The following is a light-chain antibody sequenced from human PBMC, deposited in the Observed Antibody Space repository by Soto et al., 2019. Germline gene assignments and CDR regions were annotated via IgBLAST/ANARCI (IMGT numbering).Light chain of an antibody. CDR3: QQANSFPLT. CDR1: QSVTSN. Sequence: EIVMTQSPATLSVSPGERAALSCRASQSVTSNLAWYQQKPGQAPRLLIYGASTRATGIPARFSGSGSGTEFTLTISSLQSGDFATYYCQQANSFPLTFGQGTRLEIK. J-gene: IGKJ5*01. CDR2: GAS. V-gene: IGKV3-15*01.